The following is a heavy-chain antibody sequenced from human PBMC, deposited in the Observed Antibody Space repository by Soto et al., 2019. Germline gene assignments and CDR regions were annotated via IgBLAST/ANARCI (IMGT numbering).Heavy chain of an antibody. CDR3: ARDPGNTAPPPYYFDY. CDR1: GFTFSDYY. D-gene: IGHD1-26*01. CDR2: ISSSGSTI. Sequence: QVQLVESGGGLVKPGGSLRLSCAASGFTFSDYYMSWIRQAPGKGLEWVSYISSSGSTIYYADSVKGRFTISRDNAKNSLYLAMNSLRAEGTAVYYCARDPGNTAPPPYYFDYWGQGTLVTVSS. V-gene: IGHV3-11*01. J-gene: IGHJ4*02.